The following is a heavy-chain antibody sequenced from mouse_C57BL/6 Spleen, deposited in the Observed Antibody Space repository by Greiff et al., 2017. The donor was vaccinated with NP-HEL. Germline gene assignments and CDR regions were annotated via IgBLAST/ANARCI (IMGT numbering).Heavy chain of an antibody. J-gene: IGHJ4*01. CDR1: GYTFTSYW. Sequence: QVQLQQPGAELVKPGASVKMSCKASGYTFTSYWITWVKQRPGQGLEWIGDIYPGSGSTNYNEKFKSKATLTVDTSSSTAYMQLSSLTSEDSAVYYCAEVDYYGSSSYAMDYWGQGTSVTVSS. CDR3: AEVDYYGSSSYAMDY. CDR2: IYPGSGST. D-gene: IGHD1-1*01. V-gene: IGHV1-55*01.